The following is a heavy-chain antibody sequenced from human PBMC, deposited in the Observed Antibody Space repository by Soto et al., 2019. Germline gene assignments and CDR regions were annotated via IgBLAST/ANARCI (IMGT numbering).Heavy chain of an antibody. CDR1: GFTFSDYC. D-gene: IGHD3-9*01. Sequence: QVQLVESGGGLVKPGGSLRLSCAASGFTFSDYCMSWIRQAPGKGLEWVSYISSSGSTIYYADSVKGRFTISRYNAKNSLYLQMNSLRAEDTAVYYCARDTYYDILTGYPPDNWFDPWGQGTLVTVSS. CDR2: ISSSGSTI. V-gene: IGHV3-11*01. CDR3: ARDTYYDILTGYPPDNWFDP. J-gene: IGHJ5*02.